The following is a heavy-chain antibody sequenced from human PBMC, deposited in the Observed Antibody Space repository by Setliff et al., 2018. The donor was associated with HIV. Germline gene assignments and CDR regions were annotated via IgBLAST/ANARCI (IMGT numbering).Heavy chain of an antibody. CDR3: ATDSSGYYLGGFDY. J-gene: IGHJ4*02. V-gene: IGHV3-30*02. CDR2: IRYDGSNK. Sequence: PGGSLRLSCAASGFTFSSYGMHWVRQAPGKGLEWVAFIRYDGSNKYYADSVKGRFTISRDNSKNKVYLQMNNLRAEDTAVYYCATDSSGYYLGGFDYWGQGTLVTVSS. D-gene: IGHD3-22*01. CDR1: GFTFSSYG.